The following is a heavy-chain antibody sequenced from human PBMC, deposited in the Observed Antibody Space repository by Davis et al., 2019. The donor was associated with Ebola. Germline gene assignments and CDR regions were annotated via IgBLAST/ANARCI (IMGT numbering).Heavy chain of an antibody. V-gene: IGHV3-7*01. CDR2: IKQDGSEK. CDR1: GFTFSRYW. Sequence: GESLKISCAASGFTFSRYWTSWVRQAPGKGLEWVANIKQDGSEKYYVDSVKGRFTISRDNAKNSLYLQMDSLRAEDSAVYYCVRDNWNYVGFDYWGQGTLVTVSS. J-gene: IGHJ4*02. D-gene: IGHD1-7*01. CDR3: VRDNWNYVGFDY.